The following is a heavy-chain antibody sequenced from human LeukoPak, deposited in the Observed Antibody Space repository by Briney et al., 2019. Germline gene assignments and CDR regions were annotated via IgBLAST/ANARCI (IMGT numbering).Heavy chain of an antibody. CDR3: ARGHCSSTSCYLSNWFDP. Sequence: GESLKISCKASGYDFSKYWIAWVRQLPGKGLEWMGIKSPRDSNTKYSPSFEGQVTMSADKSISTVYLQWSSLKASDTAMYYCARGHCSSTSCYLSNWFDPWGQGTLVTVSS. D-gene: IGHD2-2*01. CDR2: KSPRDSNT. V-gene: IGHV5-51*01. J-gene: IGHJ5*02. CDR1: GYDFSKYW.